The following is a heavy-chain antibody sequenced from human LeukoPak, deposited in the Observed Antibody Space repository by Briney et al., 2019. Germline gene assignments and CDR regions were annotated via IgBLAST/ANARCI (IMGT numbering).Heavy chain of an antibody. J-gene: IGHJ4*02. CDR2: INPNSGGT. CDR1: GYTFTGYY. Sequence: GASVKVSCKASGYTFTGYYMHWVRQAPGQGLGWMGCINPNSGGTNYAQKFQGRVTMTRDTSISTAYMDLSRLTSDDTAVYYCARESRFTMIRGVIDYWGQGTLVTVSS. V-gene: IGHV1-2*02. D-gene: IGHD3-10*01. CDR3: ARESRFTMIRGVIDY.